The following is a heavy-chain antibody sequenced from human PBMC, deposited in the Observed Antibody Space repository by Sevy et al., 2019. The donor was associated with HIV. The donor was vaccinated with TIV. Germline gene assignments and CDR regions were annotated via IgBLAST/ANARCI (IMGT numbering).Heavy chain of an antibody. Sequence: SETLSLTCTVSGGSISSYCLSWVRQPAGKGLEWIGRVYTGGSTNYNPSLKSRVTMSVDTSKNQFSLKLSSVTAADTAVYYCARLCSGSYLSYFDYWGQGTLVTVSS. D-gene: IGHD1-26*01. CDR3: ARLCSGSYLSYFDY. CDR2: VYTGGST. J-gene: IGHJ4*02. CDR1: GGSISSYC. V-gene: IGHV4-4*07.